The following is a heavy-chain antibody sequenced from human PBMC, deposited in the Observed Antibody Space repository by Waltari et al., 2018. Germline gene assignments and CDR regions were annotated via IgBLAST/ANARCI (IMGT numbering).Heavy chain of an antibody. D-gene: IGHD5-18*01. J-gene: IGHJ4*02. Sequence: EVQLVESGGGLVQPGGSLRLFCAASGFTFRNYEMNWVRQAPGKGLEWVSYISSGASTIYYADSVKGRFTISRDNAKNSVYLQMNSLRVEDTAIYYCARGEGAANEYWGQGSLVTVSS. CDR1: GFTFRNYE. CDR2: ISSGASTI. V-gene: IGHV3-48*03. CDR3: ARGEGAANEY.